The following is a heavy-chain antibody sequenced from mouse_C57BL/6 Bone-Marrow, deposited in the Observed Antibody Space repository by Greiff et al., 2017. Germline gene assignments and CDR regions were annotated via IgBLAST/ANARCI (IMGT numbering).Heavy chain of an antibody. Sequence: VQLQQSGAELVKPGASVKISCKASGYAFSSYWMNWVKQRPGKGLEWIGQIYPGDGDTNYNGKFKGKATLTADKSSSTAYMQLSSLTSEDSAVYFCARGLLRRGAMDYWGQGTSVTVSS. D-gene: IGHD1-1*01. CDR1: GYAFSSYW. CDR3: ARGLLRRGAMDY. V-gene: IGHV1-80*01. CDR2: IYPGDGDT. J-gene: IGHJ4*01.